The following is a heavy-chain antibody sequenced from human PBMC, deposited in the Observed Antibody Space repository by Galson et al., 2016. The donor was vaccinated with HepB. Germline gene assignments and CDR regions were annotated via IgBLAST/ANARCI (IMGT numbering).Heavy chain of an antibody. CDR3: ARPYSSGWQSRVLYYYYGMDV. CDR2: ISAYNGNR. CDR1: GYTFTSYG. Sequence: SVKVSCKASGYTFTSYGISWVRQAPGQGLEWMGWISAYNGNRNYAQKLQGRVTMTTDTSTSTAYMELRSLRSDDTAIYYCARPYSSGWQSRVLYYYYGMDVWGQGTTVTVSS. D-gene: IGHD6-19*01. J-gene: IGHJ6*02. V-gene: IGHV1-18*04.